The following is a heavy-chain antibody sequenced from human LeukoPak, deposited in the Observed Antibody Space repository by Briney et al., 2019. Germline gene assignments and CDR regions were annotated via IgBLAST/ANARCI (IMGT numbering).Heavy chain of an antibody. CDR2: INPRGGSK. Sequence: ASVTVSCKASGYTFTNYYIHWVRQPPGQGLEWMGIINPRGGSKSYAQNFQGRVTMTRDTSTSTVYMELSSLRSEDTAMYYCARGSSGTYINWFDSWGQGTLVTVSS. CDR3: ARGSSGTYINWFDS. D-gene: IGHD1-26*01. CDR1: GYTFTNYY. J-gene: IGHJ5*01. V-gene: IGHV1-46*01.